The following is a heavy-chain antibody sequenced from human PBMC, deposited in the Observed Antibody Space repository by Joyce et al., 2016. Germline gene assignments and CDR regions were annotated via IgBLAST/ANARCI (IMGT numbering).Heavy chain of an antibody. Sequence: QVRLVESGGGVVQPGRSLRLSCAASGFTFSTYAIHWVRQAPGKGLGWVAVISYDGSNKYYADSVKGRFTISRDNSKNRLYLQMNTLRAEDTAVYYCARARSGSSSKWFDPWGQGTLVTVSS. V-gene: IGHV3-30*04. J-gene: IGHJ5*02. CDR1: GFTFSTYA. D-gene: IGHD6-6*01. CDR2: ISYDGSNK. CDR3: ARARSGSSSKWFDP.